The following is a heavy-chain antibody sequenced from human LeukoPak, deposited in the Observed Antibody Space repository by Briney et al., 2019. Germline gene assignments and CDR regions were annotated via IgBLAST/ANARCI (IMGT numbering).Heavy chain of an antibody. V-gene: IGHV3-30*18. Sequence: GGSLRLSCAASGFTFSSYAMSWVRQAPGKGLEWVAFISHDGSNKYYTDSVKGRFTISRESSQNTLYLQMNSLRVEDTAVYYCAKDVRTEAAAMNYWGQGSLVIVSS. CDR3: AKDVRTEAAAMNY. J-gene: IGHJ4*02. CDR2: ISHDGSNK. D-gene: IGHD2-2*01. CDR1: GFTFSSYA.